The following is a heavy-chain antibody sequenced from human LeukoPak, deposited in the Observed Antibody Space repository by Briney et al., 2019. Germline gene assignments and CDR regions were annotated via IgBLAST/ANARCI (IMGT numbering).Heavy chain of an antibody. Sequence: TPSETLSLTCTVSGGSISSGDYYWSWVRQPPGKGLEWIGYICYSGSTNYNPSLKSRVTISVDTSKNQFSLKLSSVTAADTAVYYCASSGADTGAPLADYWGQGTLVTVSS. D-gene: IGHD5-18*01. CDR2: ICYSGST. CDR3: ASSGADTGAPLADY. CDR1: GGSISSGDYY. V-gene: IGHV4-30-4*01. J-gene: IGHJ4*02.